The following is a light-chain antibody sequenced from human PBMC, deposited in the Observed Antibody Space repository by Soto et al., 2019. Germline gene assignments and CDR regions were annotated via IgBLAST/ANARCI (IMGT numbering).Light chain of an antibody. V-gene: IGLV2-11*01. CDR1: SSDVGGYNY. CDR2: DVS. CDR3: CSYAGSYTSLYV. Sequence: QSALTQPRSVSGSPGQSVTISCTGTSSDVGGYNYVSWYQQHPGKAPKLMIYDVSKRLSGVPDRFSGSKSGNTASLTISGLQAEDEADYYCCSYAGSYTSLYVFGTGTKLTVL. J-gene: IGLJ1*01.